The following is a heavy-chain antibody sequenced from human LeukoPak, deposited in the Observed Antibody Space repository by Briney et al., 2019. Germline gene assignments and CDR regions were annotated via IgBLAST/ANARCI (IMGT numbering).Heavy chain of an antibody. CDR1: GYSFTSYW. CDR3: ARQGSSWSGGMGGFDP. J-gene: IGHJ5*02. Sequence: GESLKISCKGSGYSFTSYWIGWVRQMPGKGLEWMGIIYPGDSDTRYSPSFQGQVTISADKSISTAYLQWSSLKASDTAMYYCARQGSSWSGGMGGFDPWGQGTLVTVSS. D-gene: IGHD6-13*01. CDR2: IYPGDSDT. V-gene: IGHV5-51*01.